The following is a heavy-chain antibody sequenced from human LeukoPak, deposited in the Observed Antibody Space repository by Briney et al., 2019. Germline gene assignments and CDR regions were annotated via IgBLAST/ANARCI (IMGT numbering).Heavy chain of an antibody. CDR3: ARARYDYVWGSYRYYFDY. CDR1: GGSISSGYYY. Sequence: SQTLSLTCTVSGGSISSGYYYWSWIRQPPGKGLEWIGYIYYSGSTYYNPSLKSRVTISVDTSKNQFSLKLSSVTAADTAVYYCARARYDYVWGSYRYYFDYWGQGTLVTVSS. J-gene: IGHJ4*02. D-gene: IGHD3-16*02. V-gene: IGHV4-30-4*01. CDR2: IYYSGST.